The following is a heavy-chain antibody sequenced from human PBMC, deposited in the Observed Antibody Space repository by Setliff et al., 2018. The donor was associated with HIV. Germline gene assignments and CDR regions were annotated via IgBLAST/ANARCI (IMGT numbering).Heavy chain of an antibody. V-gene: IGHV1-18*01. CDR3: AREQAAALYNWFDP. D-gene: IGHD6-13*01. J-gene: IGHJ5*02. Sequence: ASVKVSCKASGYTFKYSGVSWVRQAPGQGLEWMGWINVFSGNTNYAQKFQGRASLSADTSTSTAFMELKSLKSDDTAVYFCAREQAAALYNWFDPWGQGTLVTVSS. CDR2: INVFSGNT. CDR1: GYTFKYSG.